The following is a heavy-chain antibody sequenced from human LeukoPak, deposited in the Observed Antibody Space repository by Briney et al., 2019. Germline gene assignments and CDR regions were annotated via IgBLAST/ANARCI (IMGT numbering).Heavy chain of an antibody. CDR1: GGSISSGSYY. CDR2: IYTSGST. Sequence: SETLSLTCTVSGGSISSGSYYWSWIRQPAGKGLEWIGRIYTSGSTNYNPSLKSRVTISVDTSKNQFSLKLSSVTAADTAVYYCAREIPWSGYYFDYWGQGTLVTVSS. V-gene: IGHV4-61*02. J-gene: IGHJ4*02. D-gene: IGHD3-3*01. CDR3: AREIPWSGYYFDY.